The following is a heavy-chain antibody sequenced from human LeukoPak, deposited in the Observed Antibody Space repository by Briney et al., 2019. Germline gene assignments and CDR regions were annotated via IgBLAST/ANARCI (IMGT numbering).Heavy chain of an antibody. Sequence: ASVKVSCRASGYTFTSYAMHWVRQAPGQRPEWMGWINAGNANTKYSQKFQGRVTITRDTSASTGYMELSSLSSEDTAVYYCARDQPPYYDILTGHQTYYYYGMDVWGQGTTVTVSS. D-gene: IGHD3-9*01. CDR2: INAGNANT. CDR3: ARDQPPYYDILTGHQTYYYYGMDV. J-gene: IGHJ6*02. V-gene: IGHV1-3*01. CDR1: GYTFTSYA.